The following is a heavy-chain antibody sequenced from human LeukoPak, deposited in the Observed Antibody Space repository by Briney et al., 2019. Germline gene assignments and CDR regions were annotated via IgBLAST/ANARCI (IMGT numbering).Heavy chain of an antibody. CDR2: INSNSGAR. CDR3: ARGRGGATTGFDH. CDR1: GYTFSGYY. J-gene: IGHJ4*02. Sequence: ASVKVSCKASGYTFSGYYMHWVRQAPGQGLESMGWINSNSGARNYAPKFQGRVTFSRDNSISTAYMDLSSLRSDDTAIYYCARGRGGATTGFDHWGQGTLVTVSS. D-gene: IGHD1-26*01. V-gene: IGHV1-2*02.